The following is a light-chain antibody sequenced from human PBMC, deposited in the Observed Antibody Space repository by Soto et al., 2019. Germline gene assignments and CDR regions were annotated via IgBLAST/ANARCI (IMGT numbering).Light chain of an antibody. V-gene: IGKV1-9*01. CDR1: QGIGSY. CDR3: QQLNSYPRT. Sequence: DVQLTQSPSFLSTSVGDRVTITCRASQGIGSYLAWYQQKPGKAPKFLICLASTLQSGVPSRFSGSGSGPEFNLPITNLQPEDFATYYCQQLNSYPRTFGQGTKVEI. J-gene: IGKJ1*01. CDR2: LAS.